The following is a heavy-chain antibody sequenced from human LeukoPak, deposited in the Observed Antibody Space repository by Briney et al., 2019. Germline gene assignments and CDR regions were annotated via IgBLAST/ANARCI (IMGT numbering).Heavy chain of an antibody. Sequence: ASVKVSCKASGGTFSSYAISWVRQAPGQGLEWMGWISAYNGNTNYAQKLQGRVTMTTDTSTSTAYMELRSLRSDDTAVYYCARWLEYYYDGSGYYYGGYFDYWGQGTLVTVSS. V-gene: IGHV1-18*01. CDR2: ISAYNGNT. CDR3: ARWLEYYYDGSGYYYGGYFDY. CDR1: GGTFSSYA. J-gene: IGHJ4*02. D-gene: IGHD3-22*01.